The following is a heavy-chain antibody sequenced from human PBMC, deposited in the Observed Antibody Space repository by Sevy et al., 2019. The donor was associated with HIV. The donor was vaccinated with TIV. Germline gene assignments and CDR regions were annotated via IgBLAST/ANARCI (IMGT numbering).Heavy chain of an antibody. CDR3: AKGVTPDYDYVWGSPPELHDAFDI. CDR2: ISYDGSNK. J-gene: IGHJ3*02. D-gene: IGHD3-16*01. V-gene: IGHV3-30*18. CDR1: GFTFSSYG. Sequence: GGYLRLSCAASGFTFSSYGMHWVRQAPGKGLEWVAVISYDGSNKYYADSVKGRFPISRDNSKNTLYLQMNSLRAEDTAVYYCAKGVTPDYDYVWGSPPELHDAFDIWGQGTMVIVSS.